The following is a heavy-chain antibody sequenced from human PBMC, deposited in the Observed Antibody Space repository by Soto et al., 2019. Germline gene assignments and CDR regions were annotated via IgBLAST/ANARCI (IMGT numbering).Heavy chain of an antibody. J-gene: IGHJ6*03. CDR3: AKPIYDFWSGSLHYYYMDV. CDR2: ITYDGSNK. D-gene: IGHD3-3*01. CDR1: GFTFSIYG. V-gene: IGHV3-30*18. Sequence: QVQLVESGGGVVQPGRSLRRSCAASGFTFSIYGMHWVRQAPGKGLEWVAVITYDGSNKYYADSVKGRFTISSDNSKTTLYLQMNSLRAEDTAVYYCAKPIYDFWSGSLHYYYMDVWGKGTTVTVSS.